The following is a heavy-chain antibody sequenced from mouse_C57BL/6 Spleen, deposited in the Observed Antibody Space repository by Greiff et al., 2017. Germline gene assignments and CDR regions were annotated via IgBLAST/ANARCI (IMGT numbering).Heavy chain of an antibody. CDR3: ARHYYGSTEGFAY. CDR1: GYTFTSYW. CDR2: IYPSDSET. J-gene: IGHJ3*01. V-gene: IGHV1-61*01. D-gene: IGHD1-1*01. Sequence: QVQLQQPGAELVRPGSSVKLSCKASGYTFTSYWMDCVKQRPGQGLEWIGNIYPSDSETHYNQKFKDKATLTVDKSSSTAYMQLSSLTSEDSAVXYCARHYYGSTEGFAYWGQGTLVTVSA.